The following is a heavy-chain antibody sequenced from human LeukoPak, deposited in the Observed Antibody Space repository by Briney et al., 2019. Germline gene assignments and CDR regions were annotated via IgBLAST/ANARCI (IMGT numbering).Heavy chain of an antibody. J-gene: IGHJ4*02. CDR1: GVTFGSYW. CDR2: INRDGSER. CDR3: GRDVVGASHY. V-gene: IGHV3-7*01. D-gene: IGHD1-26*01. Sequence: GKSLTLSCAASGVTFGSYWMSWISQAPGKGLEWVANINRDGSERYYVASVKGRFTISRDNARHSLYLEMHRLSAADTAVYCCGRDVVGASHYWGQGTLVTVS.